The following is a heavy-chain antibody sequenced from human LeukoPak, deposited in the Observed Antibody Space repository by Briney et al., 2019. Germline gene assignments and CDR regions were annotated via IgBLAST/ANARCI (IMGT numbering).Heavy chain of an antibody. Sequence: GGSLRLSCAASGFTFSSYGMHWVRQAPGKGLEWVAFIRYDGSNKYYADSVEGRFTISRDNSKNTLYLQMNSLRAEDTAVYYCARAYSSSWYVDFDYWGQGTLVTVSS. D-gene: IGHD6-13*01. CDR3: ARAYSSSWYVDFDY. V-gene: IGHV3-30*02. J-gene: IGHJ4*02. CDR2: IRYDGSNK. CDR1: GFTFSSYG.